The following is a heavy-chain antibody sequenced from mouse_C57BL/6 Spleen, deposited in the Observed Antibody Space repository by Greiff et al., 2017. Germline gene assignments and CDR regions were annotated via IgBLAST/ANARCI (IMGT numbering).Heavy chain of an antibody. CDR3: ARGCYPKDYAMDY. CDR1: GFTFSSYA. D-gene: IGHD2-12*01. CDR2: ISDGGSYT. V-gene: IGHV5-4*01. J-gene: IGHJ4*01. Sequence: EVQLVESGGGLVKPGGSLKLSCAASGFTFSSYAMSWVRQTPEKRLEWVATISDGGSYTYYPDNVKGRFTISRDNAKNNLYLQMSHLKSEDTAMYYCARGCYPKDYAMDYWGQGTSVTVSS.